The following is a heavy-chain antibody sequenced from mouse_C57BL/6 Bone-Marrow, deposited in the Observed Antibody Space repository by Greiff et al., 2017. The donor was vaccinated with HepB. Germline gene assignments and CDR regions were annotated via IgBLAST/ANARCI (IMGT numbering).Heavy chain of an antibody. D-gene: IGHD2-4*01. Sequence: LVESGAELVRPGASVTLSCKASGYTFTDYEMHWVKQTPVHGLEWIGAIDPETGVTAYNQKFKGKAILTADKSSSTAYMELRSLTSEDSAVYYCTRPAAMIMTGGYYFDYWGQGTTLTVSS. CDR2: IDPETGVT. V-gene: IGHV1-15*01. J-gene: IGHJ2*01. CDR3: TRPAAMIMTGGYYFDY. CDR1: GYTFTDYE.